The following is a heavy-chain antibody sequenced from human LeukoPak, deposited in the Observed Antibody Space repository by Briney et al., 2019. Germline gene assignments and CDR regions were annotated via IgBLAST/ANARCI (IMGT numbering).Heavy chain of an antibody. D-gene: IGHD5-12*01. Sequence: PSQTLSLTCAISGDSVSTNSAAWNWIRQSPSRGLEWLGGTYYRSKWYNDYAVSVKSRITINPDTSKNQFSLQLNSVTPEDTAVYYCARDKGASGYDHLDSWGQGTLVTVSS. CDR1: GDSVSTNSAA. J-gene: IGHJ4*02. V-gene: IGHV6-1*01. CDR2: TYYRSKWYN. CDR3: ARDKGASGYDHLDS.